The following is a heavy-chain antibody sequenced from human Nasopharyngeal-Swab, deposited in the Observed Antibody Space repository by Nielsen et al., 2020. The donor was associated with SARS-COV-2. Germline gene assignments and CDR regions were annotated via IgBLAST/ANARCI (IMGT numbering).Heavy chain of an antibody. CDR2: ISWNSGSI. CDR3: AAAGGVYYYYGMDV. J-gene: IGHJ6*02. CDR1: GFTFDDYA. Sequence: GGSLRLSCAASGFTFDDYAMHWVRQAPGKGLEWVSGISWNSGSIGYADSVKGRFTISRDNAKNSLYLQMNSLRAEDTALYYCAAAGGVYYYYGMDVWGQGTTVTVSS. V-gene: IGHV3-9*01. D-gene: IGHD6-13*01.